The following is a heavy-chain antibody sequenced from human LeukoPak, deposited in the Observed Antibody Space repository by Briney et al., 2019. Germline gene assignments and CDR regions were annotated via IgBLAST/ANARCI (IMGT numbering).Heavy chain of an antibody. CDR2: IYSSGST. Sequence: SETLSLTCTVSGGSITGYYWSWIRQAPGKGLEWIGHIYSSGSTNYNPSLKSRVTISVDTSKNQFSLRLSSVTAADTAMYYCARLWFGELLPMDNWGQGTLVTASS. V-gene: IGHV4-59*08. J-gene: IGHJ4*02. CDR3: ARLWFGELLPMDN. D-gene: IGHD3-10*01. CDR1: GGSITGYY.